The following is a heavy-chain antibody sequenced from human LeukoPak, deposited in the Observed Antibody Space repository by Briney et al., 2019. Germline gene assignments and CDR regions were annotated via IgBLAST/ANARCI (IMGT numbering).Heavy chain of an antibody. D-gene: IGHD3-3*01. V-gene: IGHV3-23*01. CDR3: ANTCTRFLEADY. CDR2: ISGSRGRT. Sequence: PGGSLRLSCAASGFTFRSYAMSWVRQAPGKGLEWASTISGSRGRTYYADSVKGRFTISRDNSKNTLYLQMNSLRAEDTAVYYCANTCTRFLEADYWGQGTLVTVSS. CDR1: GFTFRSYA. J-gene: IGHJ4*02.